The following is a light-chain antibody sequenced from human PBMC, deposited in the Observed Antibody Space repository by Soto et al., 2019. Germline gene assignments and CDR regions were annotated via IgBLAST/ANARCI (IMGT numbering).Light chain of an antibody. CDR1: QSISSY. CDR3: QQSYSTLAYT. J-gene: IGKJ2*01. Sequence: DIQMTQSPSSLSASVGDRVTITCRASQSISSYLNWYQQKPGKAPKLLLYAASRLQSGVPSRFSGSGSVTDFTLTISSLQSEDFATYYCQQSYSTLAYTVGQGTKLEIK. V-gene: IGKV1-39*01. CDR2: AAS.